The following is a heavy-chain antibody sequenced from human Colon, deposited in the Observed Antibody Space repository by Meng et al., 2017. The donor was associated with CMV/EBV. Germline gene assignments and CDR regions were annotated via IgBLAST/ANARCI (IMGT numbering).Heavy chain of an antibody. V-gene: IGHV3-21*06. CDR2: ISPSGGYS. Sequence: GGSLRLSCAASGFPFSLFTMHWVRQAPGKGLEWVSSISPSGGYSNYADSLQGRFTISRDNTKHSLFLQMSSLRADDTADYYCARDFKSFHPWGQGTLVTVSS. CDR1: GFPFSLFT. D-gene: IGHD3-3*02. CDR3: ARDFKSFHP. J-gene: IGHJ5*02.